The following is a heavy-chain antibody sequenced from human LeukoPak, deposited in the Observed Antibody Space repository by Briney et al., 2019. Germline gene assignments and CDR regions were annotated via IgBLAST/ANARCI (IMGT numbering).Heavy chain of an antibody. D-gene: IGHD2-2*01. CDR3: ARSIVVVPVEFDP. CDR1: GYTFTSYA. V-gene: IGHV1-3*01. J-gene: IGHJ5*02. CDR2: INAGNGNT. Sequence: ASVKVSCKASGYTFTSYAMHWVRQAPGQRLEWMGWINAGNGNTKYSQKSQGRVTITRDTSASTAYMELSSLRSEDTAVYYCARSIVVVPVEFDPWGQGTLVTVSS.